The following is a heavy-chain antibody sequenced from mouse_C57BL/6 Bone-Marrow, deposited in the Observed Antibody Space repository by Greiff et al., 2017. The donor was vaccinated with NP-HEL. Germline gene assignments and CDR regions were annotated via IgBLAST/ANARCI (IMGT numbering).Heavy chain of an antibody. D-gene: IGHD2-4*01. Sequence: VKLQESGPELVKPGASVKISCKASGYSFTSYYIHWVKQRPGQGLEWIGWIYPGSGNTKYNEKFKGKATLTADTSSSTAYMQLSSLTSEDSAVYYCARGKNYDYDGDYWGQGTTLTVSS. CDR3: ARGKNYDYDGDY. J-gene: IGHJ2*01. CDR2: IYPGSGNT. V-gene: IGHV1-66*01. CDR1: GYSFTSYY.